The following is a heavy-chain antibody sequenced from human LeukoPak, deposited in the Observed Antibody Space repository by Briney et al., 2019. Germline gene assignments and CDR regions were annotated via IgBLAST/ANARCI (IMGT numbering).Heavy chain of an antibody. V-gene: IGHV3-73*01. D-gene: IGHD3-22*01. Sequence: GGSLRLSCVVSGFTFSGSAVHWVRQASGKGLEWVGRIRSKANNYATAYAASVKGRFTVSRDDSKNTAYLQMNSLKTEDTAVYYCTGDNFDSSVKFDYWGQGTLVTVSS. CDR3: TGDNFDSSVKFDY. CDR1: GFTFSGSA. CDR2: IRSKANNYAT. J-gene: IGHJ4*02.